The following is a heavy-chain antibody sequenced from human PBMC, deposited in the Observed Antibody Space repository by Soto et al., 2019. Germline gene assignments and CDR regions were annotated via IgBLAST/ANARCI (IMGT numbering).Heavy chain of an antibody. Sequence: QVQLQESGPGLVKPSQTLSLTSTVSGGSISSGDYYWSWIRQPPGKGLEWIGYIYYCGSTYYNPSLKSRVTISVDTSKNQFSLKLSSVNAADTAVYYCARESYVVVTAKVRGNAFDIWGQGTMVTVSS. CDR3: ARESYVVVTAKVRGNAFDI. J-gene: IGHJ3*02. CDR1: GGSISSGDYY. CDR2: IYYCGST. D-gene: IGHD2-21*02. V-gene: IGHV4-30-4*01.